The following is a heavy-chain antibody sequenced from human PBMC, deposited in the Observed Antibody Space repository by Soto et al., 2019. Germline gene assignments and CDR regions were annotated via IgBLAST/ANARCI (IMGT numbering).Heavy chain of an antibody. CDR1: GFSLSSTRMA. D-gene: IGHD6-19*01. Sequence: QITLKESGPTLVKPTQTLTLTCTFSGFSLSSTRMAVGWIRQPPGKALEWLALIYWDDDKRYSPFLKSRLTTTTDTSKIQVVLTMSNMDPVDTARYYCAHIVVAGLGYYFDYWGQGTLVTVSS. J-gene: IGHJ4*02. CDR3: AHIVVAGLGYYFDY. V-gene: IGHV2-5*02. CDR2: IYWDDDK.